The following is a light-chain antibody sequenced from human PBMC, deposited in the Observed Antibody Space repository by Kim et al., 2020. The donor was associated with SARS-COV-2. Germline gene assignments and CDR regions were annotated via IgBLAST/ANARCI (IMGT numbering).Light chain of an antibody. CDR1: SLRSYY. CDR3: NSRDSSGNRV. J-gene: IGLJ3*02. V-gene: IGLV3-19*01. CDR2: GKN. Sequence: VALGQTVRITCQRDSLRSYYASWYQQKPGQAPVLVIYGKNNRPSGIPDRFSGSSSGNTASLTITGAQAEDEADYYCNSRDSSGNRVFGGGTKLTVL.